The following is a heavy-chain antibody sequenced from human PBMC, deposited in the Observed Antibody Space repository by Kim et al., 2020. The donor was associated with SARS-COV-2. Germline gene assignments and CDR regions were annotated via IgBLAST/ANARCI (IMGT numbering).Heavy chain of an antibody. V-gene: IGHV3-23*01. CDR1: GFIFRTYA. J-gene: IGHJ4*02. Sequence: GGSLRLSCAASGFIFRTYAMNWVRQPPGKGLEWISSISGNGISTYYADPVKGRFTNSRDNSKNTVFLQMDRLRAEDTAIYFCAKERLEVGALDDWGQGSRVTVSS. CDR3: AKERLEVGALDD. CDR2: ISGNGIST. D-gene: IGHD1-26*01.